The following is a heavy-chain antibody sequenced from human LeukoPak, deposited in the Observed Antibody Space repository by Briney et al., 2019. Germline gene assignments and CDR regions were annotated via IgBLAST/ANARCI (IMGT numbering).Heavy chain of an antibody. CDR3: ARDVGIIVAGTAIFDY. V-gene: IGHV4-59*12. Sequence: PSETLSLTCTVSGGSINNSYWTWIRQPPGKGLEWIGHIYYSGSTNYSPSLKSRVTISVDTSKKQFSLKLSSVTAADTAVYYCARDVGIIVAGTAIFDYWGQGTLVTVSS. D-gene: IGHD6-19*01. J-gene: IGHJ4*02. CDR2: IYYSGST. CDR1: GGSINNSY.